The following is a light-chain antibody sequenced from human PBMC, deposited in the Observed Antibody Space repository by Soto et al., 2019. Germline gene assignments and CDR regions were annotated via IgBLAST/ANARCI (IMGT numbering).Light chain of an antibody. CDR2: WAS. CDR3: QQYYSIPPT. V-gene: IGKV4-1*01. Sequence: DIVMTQSPDSLAVSLGERATINCKSSQSVLYSSNNKKYLAWFQQKPGQPPKLLIYWASTRESGVPDRFSGSGSGTNFTLTISSLQAEDVAVYYCQQYYSIPPTFGQGTKAEIK. J-gene: IGKJ1*01. CDR1: QSVLYSSNNKKY.